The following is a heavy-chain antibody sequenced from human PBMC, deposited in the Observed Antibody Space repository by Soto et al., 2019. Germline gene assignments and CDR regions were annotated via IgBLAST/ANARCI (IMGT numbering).Heavy chain of an antibody. CDR2: ISWDGLAQ. J-gene: IGHJ4*02. D-gene: IGHD1-1*01. Sequence: GGSLRLSCEASGFTFSRYGMHWVRQAPGMGLEWVAVISWDGLAQYYGDSVKGRFTISRDDSQSTLYLQMNSLRTEDTAIYYCAKETIQVGGPNYFDYWGQGVLVTVSS. CDR1: GFTFSRYG. V-gene: IGHV3-30*18. CDR3: AKETIQVGGPNYFDY.